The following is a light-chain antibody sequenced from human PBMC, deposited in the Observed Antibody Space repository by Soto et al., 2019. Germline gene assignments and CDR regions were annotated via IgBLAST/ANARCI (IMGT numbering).Light chain of an antibody. Sequence: EVVLTQSPATLSLSPGERATLSCRASQSVSSYLVWYQQKPGQAPRLLIYDAVNRAIGIPARFSDSGSGTDFTLTISSLEPEDSAVYYCQQRSDWVTFGQGTKLEIK. V-gene: IGKV3-11*01. CDR1: QSVSSY. CDR3: QQRSDWVT. J-gene: IGKJ2*01. CDR2: DAV.